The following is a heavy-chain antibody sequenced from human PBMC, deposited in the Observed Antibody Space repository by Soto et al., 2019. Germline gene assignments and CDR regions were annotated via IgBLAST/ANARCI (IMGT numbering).Heavy chain of an antibody. CDR2: IYYSGST. CDR1: GGSISSYY. Sequence: SETLSLTCTVSGGSISSYYWSWIRQPPGKGLEWIGYIYYSGSTNYNPSLKSRVTISVDTSKNQFSLKLSSVTAADTAVYCCARDKAAAGLDYWGQGTLVTVSS. J-gene: IGHJ4*02. D-gene: IGHD6-13*01. V-gene: IGHV4-59*01. CDR3: ARDKAAAGLDY.